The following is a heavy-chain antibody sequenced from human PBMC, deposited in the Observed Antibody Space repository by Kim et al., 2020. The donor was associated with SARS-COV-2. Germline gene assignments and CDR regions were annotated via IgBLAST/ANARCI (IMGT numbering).Heavy chain of an antibody. CDR3: ARRLSGSYPDY. D-gene: IGHD1-26*01. Sequence: TSYEQKFQGRVTMTRDTSTSTVYMELSSLRSEDTAVYYCARRLSGSYPDYWGQGTLVTVSS. J-gene: IGHJ4*02. CDR2: T. V-gene: IGHV1-46*01.